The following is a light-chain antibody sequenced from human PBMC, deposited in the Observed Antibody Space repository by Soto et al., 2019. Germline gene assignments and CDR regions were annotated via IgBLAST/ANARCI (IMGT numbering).Light chain of an antibody. CDR1: QSLLHSNGNNY. CDR2: LAS. CDR3: KQALQNPLT. J-gene: IGKJ4*01. V-gene: IGKV2-28*01. Sequence: DIVLTQSPLSLSVTPGEPASISCRSSQSLLHSNGNNYLEWYLQKPGQSPQVLIYLASNRASGVPDRFSGRGSGTDFTLKISRVEAEDVGVYYCKQALQNPLTFGGGTKVEIK.